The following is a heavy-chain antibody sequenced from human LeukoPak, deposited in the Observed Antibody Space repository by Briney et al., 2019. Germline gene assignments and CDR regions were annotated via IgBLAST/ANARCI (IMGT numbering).Heavy chain of an antibody. CDR3: ARDPDFTPYWYFDL. CDR1: GGSISGTNW. J-gene: IGHJ2*01. D-gene: IGHD2/OR15-2a*01. Sequence: SETLSLTCGVSGGSISGTNWWSWVRQPPGQGLEWIGEISLRGLTNYNPSLRSRLTMSLDESKNQVSLNLTSVTAADTAVYYCARDPDFTPYWYFDLWGRGTLVTVSS. V-gene: IGHV4-4*02. CDR2: ISLRGLT.